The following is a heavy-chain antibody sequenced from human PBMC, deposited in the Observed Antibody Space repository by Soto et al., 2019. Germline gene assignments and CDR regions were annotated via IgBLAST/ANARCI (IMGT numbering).Heavy chain of an antibody. CDR3: ATTYYYYYGMDV. J-gene: IGHJ6*02. CDR2: FDPEDGET. Sequence: GASVQVSCKVSGYTLTELSMHWVRQAPGKGLEWMGGFDPEDGETIYAQKFQGRVTMTEDTSTDTAYMELSSLRSEDTAVYYCATTYYYYYGMDVWGQGTTVTVSS. CDR1: GYTLTELS. V-gene: IGHV1-24*01.